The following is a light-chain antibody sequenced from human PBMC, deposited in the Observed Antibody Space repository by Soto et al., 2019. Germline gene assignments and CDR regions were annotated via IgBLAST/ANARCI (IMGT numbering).Light chain of an antibody. J-gene: IGKJ1*01. CDR3: QQYCSSLWT. CDR2: GAS. Sequence: EMVLTQSPGTLSLSPGERATLSCRASQSVSSSYLAWYQQKPGQAPRLLIYGASRRATGIPDRFSGRGSGTDFTLTISRLEPEDFAVYYCQQYCSSLWTFGQGTKVEIK. CDR1: QSVSSSY. V-gene: IGKV3-20*01.